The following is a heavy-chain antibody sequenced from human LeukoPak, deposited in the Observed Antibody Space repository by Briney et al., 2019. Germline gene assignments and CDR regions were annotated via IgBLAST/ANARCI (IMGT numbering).Heavy chain of an antibody. J-gene: IGHJ4*02. CDR2: ISGSGGST. V-gene: IGHV3-23*01. Sequence: GGSLRLSCAASGFTFSNYAMSWVRQAPGKGLEWVSAISGSGGSTYYADSVKGRFTISRDNAENSLYLQMNSLRGDDTALYYCAKDAYSRGDYWGQGTLVTVSS. D-gene: IGHD2-21*01. CDR1: GFTFSNYA. CDR3: AKDAYSRGDY.